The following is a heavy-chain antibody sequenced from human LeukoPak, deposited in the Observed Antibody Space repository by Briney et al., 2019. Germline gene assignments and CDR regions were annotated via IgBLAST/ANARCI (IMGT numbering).Heavy chain of an antibody. V-gene: IGHV4-30-2*01. CDR2: IYHSGST. CDR3: ARRESSGYSSGWPFDY. D-gene: IGHD6-19*01. J-gene: IGHJ4*02. CDR1: GGSISSGGYS. Sequence: SETLSLTCAVSGGSISSGGYSWSWIRQPPGKGLEWIGYIYHSGSTYYNPSLKSRVTISVDTSKNQFSLKLSSVTAADTAVYYCARRESSGYSSGWPFDYWGQGTLVTVSS.